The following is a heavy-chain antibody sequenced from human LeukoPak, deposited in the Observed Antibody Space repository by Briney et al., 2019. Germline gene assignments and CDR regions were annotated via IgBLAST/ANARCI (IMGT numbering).Heavy chain of an antibody. CDR3: ARTAGDSSGYYHDF. J-gene: IGHJ1*01. Sequence: GGSLRLSCAASGFIFSGYAMHWVRQAPGKGLEWAAVISSDGSNKYYADSVKGRFTISRDHSKNTLYLQMNSLSVDDTAVYYCARTAGDSSGYYHDFWGQGTLVTVSS. D-gene: IGHD3-22*01. V-gene: IGHV3-30-3*01. CDR2: ISSDGSNK. CDR1: GFIFSGYA.